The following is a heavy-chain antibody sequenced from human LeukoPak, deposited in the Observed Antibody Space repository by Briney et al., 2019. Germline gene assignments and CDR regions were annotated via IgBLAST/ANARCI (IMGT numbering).Heavy chain of an antibody. CDR2: ISSSSSYI. Sequence: GGSLRLSCAASAFTFSSYSMSWVRQAPGKGLEWVSSISSSSSYIYYADSVKGRFTISRDNAKNSLYLQMNSLRAEDTAVYYCARDRAPEAFDIWGQGAMVTVAS. J-gene: IGHJ3*02. CDR3: ARDRAPEAFDI. V-gene: IGHV3-21*01. CDR1: AFTFSSYS.